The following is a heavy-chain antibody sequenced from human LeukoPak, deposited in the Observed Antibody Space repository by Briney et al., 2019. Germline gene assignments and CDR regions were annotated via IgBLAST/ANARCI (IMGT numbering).Heavy chain of an antibody. CDR3: ARNSLWFGELLAKRYFDY. Sequence: GASVKVSFKASGYTFTSYGISWVRQAPGQGLEWMGWISAYNGNTNYAQKLQGRVTMTTDTSTSTAYMELRSLRSDDTAVYYCARNSLWFGELLAKRYFDYWGQGTLVTVSS. CDR1: GYTFTSYG. J-gene: IGHJ4*02. CDR2: ISAYNGNT. D-gene: IGHD3-10*01. V-gene: IGHV1-18*01.